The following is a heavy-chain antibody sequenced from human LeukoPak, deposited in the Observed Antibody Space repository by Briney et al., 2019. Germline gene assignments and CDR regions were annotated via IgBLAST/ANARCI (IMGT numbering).Heavy chain of an antibody. CDR3: ARDNIVATIYAPYYYYGMDV. D-gene: IGHD5-12*01. Sequence: GASVKVSCKASGYTFISYGISWVRQAPGQGLEWMGWISAYNGNTNYAQKLQGRVTMTTDTSTSTAYMELRSLRSDDTAVYYCARDNIVATIYAPYYYYGMDVWGQGTTVTVSS. V-gene: IGHV1-18*01. J-gene: IGHJ6*02. CDR2: ISAYNGNT. CDR1: GYTFISYG.